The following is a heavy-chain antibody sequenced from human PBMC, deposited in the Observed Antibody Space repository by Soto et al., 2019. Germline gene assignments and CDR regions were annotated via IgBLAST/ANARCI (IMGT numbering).Heavy chain of an antibody. CDR2: INHSGST. CDR1: GGSCSGYY. Sequence: PSETLALTCAVYGGSCSGYYWSWIRQPPGKGLEWIGEINHSGSTNYNPYLKSRVTISVDTSKNQFSLKLSSVTAADTAVYYCARGKLSDYVWGSYRYHFDYWGQGTAVTVTS. J-gene: IGHJ4*02. D-gene: IGHD3-16*02. V-gene: IGHV4-34*01. CDR3: ARGKLSDYVWGSYRYHFDY.